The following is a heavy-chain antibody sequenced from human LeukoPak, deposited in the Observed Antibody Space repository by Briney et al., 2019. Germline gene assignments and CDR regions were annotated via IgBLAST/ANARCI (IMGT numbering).Heavy chain of an antibody. D-gene: IGHD3-10*01. CDR1: GYTFTSYY. J-gene: IGHJ4*02. CDR2: INPSGGSP. V-gene: IGHV1-46*01. Sequence: ASVKVSCKASGYTFTSYYLDWVRQAPGQGLEWMGIINPSGGSPNYAQKFQGRVTMTRDTSTSTVYMELRSLRSADTALYYCAREFVGGRSGELGYWGQGTLVTVSS. CDR3: AREFVGGRSGELGY.